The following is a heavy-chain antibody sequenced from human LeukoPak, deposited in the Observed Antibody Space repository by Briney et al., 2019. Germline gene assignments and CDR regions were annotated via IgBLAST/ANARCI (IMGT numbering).Heavy chain of an antibody. CDR1: GFTFSDYY. D-gene: IGHD3-22*01. CDR2: ISSSGSTI. CDR3: ARDPYYYDSSGIDY. Sequence: GGSLRLSCAASGFTFSDYYMSWIRQAPGKGLEWVSYISSSGSTIYYADSVKGRFTISRDNAKNSLYLQMNSLRAEDTVVYYCARDPYYYDSSGIDYWGQGTLVTVSS. J-gene: IGHJ4*02. V-gene: IGHV3-11*04.